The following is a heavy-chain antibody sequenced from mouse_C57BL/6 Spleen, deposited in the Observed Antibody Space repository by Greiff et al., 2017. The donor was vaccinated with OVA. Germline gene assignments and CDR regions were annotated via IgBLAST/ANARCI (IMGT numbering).Heavy chain of an antibody. CDR2: INYDGSST. J-gene: IGHJ2*01. D-gene: IGHD1-1*01. CDR3: AREDYYGSSIDY. Sequence: EVKLVESEGGLVQPGSSMKLSCTASGFTFSDYYMAWVRQVPEKGLDWVANINYDGSSTYYLDSLKSRFIISRDNAKNILYLQMSSLKSEDTATYYCAREDYYGSSIDYWGQGTTLTVSS. CDR1: GFTFSDYY. V-gene: IGHV5-16*01.